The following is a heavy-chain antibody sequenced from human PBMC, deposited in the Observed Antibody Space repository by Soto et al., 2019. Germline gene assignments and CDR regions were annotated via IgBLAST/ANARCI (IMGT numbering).Heavy chain of an antibody. CDR2: IYYSGSA. V-gene: IGHV4-31*03. J-gene: IGHJ6*02. CDR1: GGSINSGDYY. Sequence: QVQLQESGPGLVKPSQTLSLTCTVSGGSINSGDYYWSWIRQHPGKGLEWIGYIYYSGSAYYNPSLKSRVTLSVDTSENPFSLKVTSVTAADTAVYYCARSPHILTGYPTYYGLDVWGQGTTVTVSS. D-gene: IGHD3-9*01. CDR3: ARSPHILTGYPTYYGLDV.